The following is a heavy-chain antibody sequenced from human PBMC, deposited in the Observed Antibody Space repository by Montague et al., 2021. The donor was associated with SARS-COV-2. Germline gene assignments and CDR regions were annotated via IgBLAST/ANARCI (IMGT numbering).Heavy chain of an antibody. J-gene: IGHJ4*02. CDR3: ARGRQHFNMIVVVMTGGEYYFDY. CDR2: INHRGTS. V-gene: IGHV4-34*01. CDR1: GGSFSDYY. Sequence: SETLSLTCAVYGGSFSDYYWSWIRQPPGEGLEWIGEINHRGTSKYNTSLKSRVSISLDTSKNQFSLYLSSVTAADTAVYYCARGRQHFNMIVVVMTGGEYYFDYWGQGTLVTVSS. D-gene: IGHD3-22*01.